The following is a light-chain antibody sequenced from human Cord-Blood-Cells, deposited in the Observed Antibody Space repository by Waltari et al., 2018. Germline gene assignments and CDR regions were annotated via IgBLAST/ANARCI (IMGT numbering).Light chain of an antibody. CDR3: QQYYSTPTWT. J-gene: IGKJ1*01. V-gene: IGKV4-1*01. CDR1: QSVLYSSNNKNY. Sequence: DIVMTQSPDSLAVSLGARATITCKSSQSVLYSSNNKNYLAWYQQKPGQPPKLLIYWASTRESGVPDRFSGSGSGTDFTLTISSLQAEDVAVYYCQQYYSTPTWTFGQGTKVEIK. CDR2: WAS.